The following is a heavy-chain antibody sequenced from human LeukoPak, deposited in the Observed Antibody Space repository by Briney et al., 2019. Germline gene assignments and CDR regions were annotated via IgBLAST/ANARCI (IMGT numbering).Heavy chain of an antibody. CDR3: AREGHSSGHCGAFDI. CDR2: IGDNGIDT. CDR1: GFTFTTPV. J-gene: IGHJ3*02. D-gene: IGHD3-22*01. Sequence: PGGSLRLSCEVSGFTFTTPVMHWVRQAPGRGLEYVAGIGDNGIDTHYGNSVKGRFTISRDNSKNSLYLQMDSLRDEDMAVYYCAREGHSSGHCGAFDIWGQGTMVTVSS. V-gene: IGHV3-64*01.